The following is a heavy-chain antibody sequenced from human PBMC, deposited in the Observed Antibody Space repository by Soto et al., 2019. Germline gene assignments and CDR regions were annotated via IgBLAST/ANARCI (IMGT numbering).Heavy chain of an antibody. CDR1: GGSISSSSYY. CDR2: IYYSGST. V-gene: IGHV4-39*01. Sequence: QLQLQESGPGLVKPSETLSLTCTVSGGSISSSSYYWGWIRQPPGKGLEWIGSIYYSGSTYYNPSLKSRVTISVHTSKNQFSLKLSSVTAADTAVYYCASGGEIITVDYWGQGTLVTVSS. J-gene: IGHJ4*02. D-gene: IGHD3-22*01. CDR3: ASGGEIITVDY.